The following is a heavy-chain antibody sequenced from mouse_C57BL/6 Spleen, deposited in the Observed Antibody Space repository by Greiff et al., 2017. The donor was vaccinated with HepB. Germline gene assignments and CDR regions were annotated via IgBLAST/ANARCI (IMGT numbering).Heavy chain of an antibody. CDR3: ARELGRGYFDY. Sequence: EVKVVESGGGLVKPGGSLKLSCAASGFTFSSYTMSWVRQTPEKRLEWVATISGGGGNTYYPDSVKGRFTISRDNAKNTLYLQMSSLRSEDTALYYCARELGRGYFDYWGQGTTLTVSS. CDR1: GFTFSSYT. CDR2: ISGGGGNT. J-gene: IGHJ2*01. D-gene: IGHD4-1*01. V-gene: IGHV5-9*01.